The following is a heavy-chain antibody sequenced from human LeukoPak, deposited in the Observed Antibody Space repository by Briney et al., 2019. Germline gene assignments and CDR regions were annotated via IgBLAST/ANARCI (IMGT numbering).Heavy chain of an antibody. CDR1: AFTFSSYG. CDR3: GKQMFRGFYYYGMDV. V-gene: IGHV3-30*18. J-gene: IGHJ6*02. CDR2: ISYDGSNK. Sequence: QSGRSLRLSCAASAFTFSSYGMHWVRQAPGKGMEWVAVISYDGSNKYYADSVKGRFTISRDNTKNTLYLQMNSLRAEDKAVYYCGKQMFRGFYYYGMDVWGQGTTVTVSS. D-gene: IGHD3-10*02.